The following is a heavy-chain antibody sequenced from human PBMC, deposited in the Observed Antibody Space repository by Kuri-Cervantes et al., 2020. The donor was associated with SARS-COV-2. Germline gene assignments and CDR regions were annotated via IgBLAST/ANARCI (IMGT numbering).Heavy chain of an antibody. V-gene: IGHV3-74*01. Sequence: GGSLRLSCAASGSTFSGHWIHWVRQAPGKGLVWVSRINPDGSYTNNADSVKGRFTLSRDNAKNMLFLQMNSLRAEDTAVYYCVRDGDHWNFDYWGQGTLVTRFS. CDR1: GSTFSGHW. J-gene: IGHJ4*02. CDR3: VRDGDHWNFDY. D-gene: IGHD1-1*01. CDR2: INPDGSYT.